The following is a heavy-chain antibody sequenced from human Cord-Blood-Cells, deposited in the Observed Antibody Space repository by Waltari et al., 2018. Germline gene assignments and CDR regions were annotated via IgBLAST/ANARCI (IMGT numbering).Heavy chain of an antibody. D-gene: IGHD4-4*01. CDR3: ARPSLTVTGDY. J-gene: IGHJ4*02. Sequence: VQLQESGPGLVKPSETLSLTCTVSGYSISSGSYWGWIRPPPGKGLEWIGSIYHSGSTYYNPSLKSRVTISVDTSKNQFSLKLSSVTAADTAVYYCARPSLTVTGDYWGQGTLVTVSS. CDR2: IYHSGST. CDR1: GYSISSGSY. V-gene: IGHV4-38-2*02.